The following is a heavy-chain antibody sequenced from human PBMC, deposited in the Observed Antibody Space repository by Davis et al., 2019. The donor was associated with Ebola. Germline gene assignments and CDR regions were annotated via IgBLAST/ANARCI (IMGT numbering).Heavy chain of an antibody. CDR3: ATANRAISGY. V-gene: IGHV3-7*01. J-gene: IGHJ4*02. CDR2: INQDGSEK. D-gene: IGHD2-2*02. CDR1: RFTFTTYW. Sequence: GGSLRLSCAASRFTFTTYWMSWVRQAPGKGLEWLANINQDGSEKQYVDSVKGRFTISRDNAKNSVYLQMNSLRAEDTAVYYCATANRAISGYWGQGTLVTVSS.